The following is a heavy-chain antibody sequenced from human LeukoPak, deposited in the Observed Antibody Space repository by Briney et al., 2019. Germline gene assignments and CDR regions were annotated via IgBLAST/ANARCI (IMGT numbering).Heavy chain of an antibody. J-gene: IGHJ4*02. CDR3: ARAPMIVVAYDY. CDR2: IRSDGSDT. Sequence: GGSLRLSCAASGFTFSDTWMHWVRQAPGKGLVWVSRIRSDGSDTRYAESVKGRFTISRDNAKNSLYLQMNSLRAEDTAVYYCARAPMIVVAYDYWGQGTLVTVSS. CDR1: GFTFSDTW. D-gene: IGHD3-22*01. V-gene: IGHV3-74*01.